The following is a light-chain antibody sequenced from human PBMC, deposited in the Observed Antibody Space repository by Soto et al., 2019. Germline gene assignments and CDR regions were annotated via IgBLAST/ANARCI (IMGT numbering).Light chain of an antibody. V-gene: IGLV1-47*02. CDR2: SNN. Sequence: QSVLTQPPSASGTPGQRVTTSCSGSDSNIGRNSVYWYQQLPGTAPKLLIYSNNQRPSGVPDRFSGSKSGTSASLAISGLRSEDEAEYYCAAWDDSLSGLVFGGGTQLTVL. CDR1: DSNIGRNS. CDR3: AAWDDSLSGLV. J-gene: IGLJ7*01.